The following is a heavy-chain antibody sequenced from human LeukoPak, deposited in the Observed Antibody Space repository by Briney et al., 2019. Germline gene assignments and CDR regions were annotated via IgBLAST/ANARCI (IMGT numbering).Heavy chain of an antibody. CDR3: ARDNSVGDNAWWFDP. CDR1: GYIFTSYY. Sequence: PAASVKVSCKASGYIFTSYYMHWVRQAPGQGLEWMGLINPTGGSTGYAQKFQGRVTMTRDMSTSTDYMELSSLRSEDTAIYYCARDNSVGDNAWWFDPWGQGTLVTVSS. D-gene: IGHD1-26*01. J-gene: IGHJ5*02. V-gene: IGHV1-46*01. CDR2: INPTGGST.